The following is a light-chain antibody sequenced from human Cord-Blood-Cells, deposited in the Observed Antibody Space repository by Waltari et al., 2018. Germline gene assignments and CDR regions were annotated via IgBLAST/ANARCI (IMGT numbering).Light chain of an antibody. CDR3: QQYYSTPFT. Sequence: DIVMTQSPDSLAVSLGERATINCKSSQSVLYSSNNKNYLAWYQQKPGQPPKLLIYWASTGESGLPDRFSGRGSGTDFTLTISSLQAEDVAVYYCQQYYSTPFTFGPGTKVDIK. CDR2: WAS. CDR1: QSVLYSSNNKNY. V-gene: IGKV4-1*01. J-gene: IGKJ3*01.